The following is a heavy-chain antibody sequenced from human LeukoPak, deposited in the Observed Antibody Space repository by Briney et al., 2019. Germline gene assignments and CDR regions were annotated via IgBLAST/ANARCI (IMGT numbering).Heavy chain of an antibody. J-gene: IGHJ3*02. V-gene: IGHV3-48*03. CDR2: INSGGSIM. Sequence: PGGSLRLSCVASGFTFSRVEMNWVRQPPGKGLEWVSDINSGGSIMFYTDSVKGRFIISRDNAKNSLYLQMNSLRGEDTAVYYRAKGRQLRRSDAFDIWGQGTMVTVSS. CDR1: GFTFSRVE. CDR3: AKGRQLRRSDAFDI. D-gene: IGHD1-26*01.